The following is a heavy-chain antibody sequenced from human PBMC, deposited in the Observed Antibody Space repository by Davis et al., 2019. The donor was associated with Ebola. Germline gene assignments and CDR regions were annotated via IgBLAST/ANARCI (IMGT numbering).Heavy chain of an antibody. D-gene: IGHD5-24*01. V-gene: IGHV1-18*04. J-gene: IGHJ3*02. Sequence: ASVKVSCKASGYTFTSYGISWVRQAPGQGLEWMGWISAYNGNTNYAQKLQGRVTMTTDTSTSTAYMELRSLGSDDTAVYYCARDRRGEGWLQLGGDAFDIWGQGTMVTVSS. CDR1: GYTFTSYG. CDR2: ISAYNGNT. CDR3: ARDRRGEGWLQLGGDAFDI.